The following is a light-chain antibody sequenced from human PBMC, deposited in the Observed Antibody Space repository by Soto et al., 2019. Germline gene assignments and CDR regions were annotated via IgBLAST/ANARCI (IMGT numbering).Light chain of an antibody. J-gene: IGKJ5*01. Sequence: EVVMTQSPATLSVSPGERATLSCRASESVSRNLAWYQQKPGQAPRLLIYGASSRATGIPDRFSGSGSGTDFTLPISRLEPEDFAVDDCQQYGSAITFGQGTRLEIK. CDR2: GAS. V-gene: IGKV3-20*01. CDR1: ESVSRN. CDR3: QQYGSAIT.